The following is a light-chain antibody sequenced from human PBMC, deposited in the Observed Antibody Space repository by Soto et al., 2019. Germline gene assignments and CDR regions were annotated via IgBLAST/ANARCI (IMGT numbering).Light chain of an antibody. CDR3: QQYGSSPYT. Sequence: EIVLTQSPGTLSLSPGERATLSCRASQSVSSSYLAWYQQKPGQAPRLLIYGASSRATGIPDRFSGSGSGNAFTLTISRLEPEDFAVYYCQQYGSSPYTFGQGTKLEIK. CDR2: GAS. J-gene: IGKJ2*01. CDR1: QSVSSSY. V-gene: IGKV3-20*01.